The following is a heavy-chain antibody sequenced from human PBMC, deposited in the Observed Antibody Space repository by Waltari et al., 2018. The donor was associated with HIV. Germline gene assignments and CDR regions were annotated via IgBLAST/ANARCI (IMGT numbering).Heavy chain of an antibody. CDR2: VNANGGGT. V-gene: IGHV1-46*03. CDR1: GYSVRKFS. CDR3: GRGTTDYINY. J-gene: IGHJ4*02. Sequence: VHLLQSWPEMRKPGASVPVSCKNCGYSVRKFSIHWRRQAPGQGLVWVGVVNANGGGTVYSEAFPTRLTLTADTSTNTAYLQLTDLTPADAATYFCGRGTTDYINYWGQGSLVTVSS. D-gene: IGHD4-4*01.